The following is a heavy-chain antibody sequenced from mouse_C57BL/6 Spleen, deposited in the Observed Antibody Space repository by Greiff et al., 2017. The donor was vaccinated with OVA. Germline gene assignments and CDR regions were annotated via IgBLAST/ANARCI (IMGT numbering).Heavy chain of an antibody. CDR3: ARCLLHFDY. CDR1: GYTFTDYY. J-gene: IGHJ2*01. D-gene: IGHD2-1*01. CDR2: INPNNGGT. Sequence: EVKLQQSGPELVKPGASVKISCKASGYTFTDYYMNWVKQSHGKSLEWIGDINPNNGGTSYNQKFKGKATLTVDKSSSTAYMELRSLTSEDSAVYYCARCLLHFDYWGQGTTLTVSS. V-gene: IGHV1-26*01.